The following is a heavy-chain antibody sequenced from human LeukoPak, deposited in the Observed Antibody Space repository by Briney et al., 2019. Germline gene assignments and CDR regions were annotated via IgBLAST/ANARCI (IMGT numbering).Heavy chain of an antibody. CDR3: IRDFRSADL. V-gene: IGHV3-74*01. Sequence: GGSLRLSCAASGFIFTNYFMSWVRQAPGKGLVWVSRIYVDGRTTNYADSVKGRFTISRDNAKNTVYLEMNSLSVEDTATYYCIRDFRSADLWGQGTLVTVTS. J-gene: IGHJ5*02. CDR1: GFIFTNYF. CDR2: IYVDGRTT.